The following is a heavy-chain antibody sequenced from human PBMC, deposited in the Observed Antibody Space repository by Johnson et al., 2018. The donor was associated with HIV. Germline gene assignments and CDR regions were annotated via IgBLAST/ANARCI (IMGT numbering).Heavy chain of an antibody. J-gene: IGHJ3*01. Sequence: VQLVESGGGLVKPGGSLRLSCAPSGFTFSDYYMNWVRQAPGKGLEWVAYIRQDGSEKEYLDSVKGRFTISRDNAKNSLYLQMSSLRVEDTAVYYCASGHMWSGFWGQGTMVTVSS. D-gene: IGHD3/OR15-3a*01. CDR1: GFTFSDYY. CDR2: IRQDGSEK. V-gene: IGHV3-7*01. CDR3: ASGHMWSGF.